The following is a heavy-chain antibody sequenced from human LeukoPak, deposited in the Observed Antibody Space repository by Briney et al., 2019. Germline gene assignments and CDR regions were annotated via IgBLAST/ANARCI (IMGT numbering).Heavy chain of an antibody. Sequence: RGGSLRLSCAASGFTFSNAWMSWVRQAPGKGLEWVGRIKSKTDGGTTDYAAPVKGRFTISRDDSKNTLYLQMNSLKTEDTAVYYCTTDSIFGVVITAPFWGQGTLVTVSS. CDR2: IKSKTDGGTT. J-gene: IGHJ4*02. CDR1: GFTFSNAW. D-gene: IGHD3-3*01. V-gene: IGHV3-15*01. CDR3: TTDSIFGVVITAPF.